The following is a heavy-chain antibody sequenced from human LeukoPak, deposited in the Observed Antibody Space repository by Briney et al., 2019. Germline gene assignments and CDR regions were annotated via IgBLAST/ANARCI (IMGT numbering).Heavy chain of an antibody. CDR3: AKPRVVAIPYFDY. J-gene: IGHJ4*02. Sequence: PSETLSLTCTVSGGSIGRSSYYWGWIRQPPGKGLEWIGSIYYSGSTYYNPSLKSRVTISVDTSKDQFSLKVNSVTAADTAVYYCAKPRVVAIPYFDYWGQGTLVAVSS. CDR1: GGSIGRSSYY. D-gene: IGHD2-15*01. CDR2: IYYSGST. V-gene: IGHV4-39*07.